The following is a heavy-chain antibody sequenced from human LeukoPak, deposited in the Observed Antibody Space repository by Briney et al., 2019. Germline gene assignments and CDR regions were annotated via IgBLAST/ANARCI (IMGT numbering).Heavy chain of an antibody. CDR1: GFTFRNYA. Sequence: GGSLRLSCAASGFTFRNYAMSWVRQAPGKGLEWVSTISATGGSTYYADSVKGRFTISRDNSKNTLYVQMNSLRAEDTAVYYCAKGWTSGFDYWGQGTLVTVSS. CDR3: AKGWTSGFDY. V-gene: IGHV3-23*01. CDR2: ISATGGST. D-gene: IGHD2-15*01. J-gene: IGHJ4*02.